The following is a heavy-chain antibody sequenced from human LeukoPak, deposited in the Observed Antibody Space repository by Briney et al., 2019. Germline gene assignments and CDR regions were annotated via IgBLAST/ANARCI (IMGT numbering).Heavy chain of an antibody. CDR3: AREELSGSYFPY. CDR1: GGTFSSYA. J-gene: IGHJ4*02. Sequence: SVTVSCKASGGTFSSYAISWVRQAPGQGLEWMGGIIPIFGTANYAQKFQGRVTITADGSTSTAYMELSSLRSEDTAVYYCAREELSGSYFPYWGQGTLVTVSS. D-gene: IGHD1-26*01. CDR2: IIPIFGTA. V-gene: IGHV1-69*13.